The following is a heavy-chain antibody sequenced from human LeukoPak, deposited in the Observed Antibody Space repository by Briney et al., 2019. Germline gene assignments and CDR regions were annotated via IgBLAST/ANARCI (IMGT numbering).Heavy chain of an antibody. CDR2: INQDGGEK. CDR1: TFTFSNYW. CDR3: ARGKLGSFDI. J-gene: IGHJ3*02. D-gene: IGHD4-23*01. V-gene: IGHV3-7*04. Sequence: GGSLRLSCAAPTFTFSNYWMSWVRQAPGKGLEWVANINQDGGEKNYVDSVKGRFTISRDNSKNTLYLQMNSLRVEDTAVYYRARGKLGSFDIWGQGTLVTVSS.